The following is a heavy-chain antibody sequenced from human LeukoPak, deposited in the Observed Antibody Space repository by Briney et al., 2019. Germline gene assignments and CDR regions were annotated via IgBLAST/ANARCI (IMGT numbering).Heavy chain of an antibody. J-gene: IGHJ6*03. D-gene: IGHD2-21*01. CDR1: AFSFSSYG. CDR3: ARGRRAYCGGDCPTNYYYYYMDV. V-gene: IGHV3-33*01. Sequence: GKSLRLSCAASAFSFSSYGMHSVRQAPGKGLEWVVVIWFDGTNKYYADSVNGRFTISRDNSKNTLYLQMNSLRAEDTGAYYCARGRRAYCGGDCPTNYYYYYMDVWGKGTTVTVSS. CDR2: IWFDGTNK.